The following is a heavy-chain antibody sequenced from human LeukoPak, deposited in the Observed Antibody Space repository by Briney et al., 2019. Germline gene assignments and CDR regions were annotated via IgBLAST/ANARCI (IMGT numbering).Heavy chain of an antibody. CDR2: IKQDGSEK. Sequence: GGSLRLSCAASGFTFSSYWMSWVRQAPGKGLGWVANIKQDGSEKYYVDSVKGRFTISRDNAKNSLYLQMNSLRAEDTAVYYCARDIVVVPAAMGNWFDPWGQGTLVTVSS. CDR3: ARDIVVVPAAMGNWFDP. J-gene: IGHJ5*02. CDR1: GFTFSSYW. D-gene: IGHD2-2*01. V-gene: IGHV3-7*01.